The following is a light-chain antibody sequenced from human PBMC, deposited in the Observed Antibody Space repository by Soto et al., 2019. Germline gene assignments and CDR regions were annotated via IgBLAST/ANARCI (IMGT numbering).Light chain of an antibody. CDR1: QSVSSN. CDR3: QQYNNWPSM. Sequence: EIVMTQSPATLSVSPGERATLSCRASQSVSSNLAWYQQKPGQAPRLLIYGASTRATVIPARFSGSGSGTEFTLTISSLEYADFAVYCCQQYNNWPSMFGQGTKVEIK. V-gene: IGKV3-15*01. J-gene: IGKJ1*01. CDR2: GAS.